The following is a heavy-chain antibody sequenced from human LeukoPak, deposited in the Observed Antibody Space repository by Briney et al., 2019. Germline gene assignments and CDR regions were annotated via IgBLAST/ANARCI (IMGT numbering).Heavy chain of an antibody. Sequence: GGSLRLSCAASKFAFSSYAMSWVRQAPGKGLEWVSAISGGGGNAYYADSVKGRFTISRDNSKNTLYLQMNSLRAEDTAVYYCGKNRYSGSLSPFDIWGQGTMVTVSS. D-gene: IGHD1-26*01. CDR1: KFAFSSYA. J-gene: IGHJ3*02. CDR3: GKNRYSGSLSPFDI. CDR2: ISGGGGNA. V-gene: IGHV3-23*01.